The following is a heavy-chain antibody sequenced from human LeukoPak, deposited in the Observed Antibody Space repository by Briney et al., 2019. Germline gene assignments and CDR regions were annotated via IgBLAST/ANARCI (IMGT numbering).Heavy chain of an antibody. CDR3: ARGGAAAGNAFDI. J-gene: IGHJ3*02. CDR2: INSDGSTT. D-gene: IGHD6-13*01. Sequence: GGSLRLSCAASGFTFSSYWMHWVRQAPGKGLVWVSNINSDGSTTTYADSVKGRFTISRDNSKNTLYLQMNSLRAEDTAVYYCARGGAAAGNAFDIWGQGTMVTVSS. CDR1: GFTFSSYW. V-gene: IGHV3-74*01.